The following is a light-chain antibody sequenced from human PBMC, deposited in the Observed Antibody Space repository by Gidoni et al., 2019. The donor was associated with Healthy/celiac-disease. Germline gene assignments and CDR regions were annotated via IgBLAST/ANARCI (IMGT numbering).Light chain of an antibody. CDR1: KSVLYSSNNKNY. V-gene: IGKV4-1*01. CDR2: CAS. J-gene: IGKJ2*01. CDR3: QQYYSTLYT. Sequence: DIVMTQYPDSLAVSLVERATINCKSSKSVLYSSNNKNYLAWYQQKPGQPPKLLIYCASTRESGVPDRFSGSGSGTDFTLTISSLQAEDVAVYYCQQYYSTLYTFGQGTKLEIK.